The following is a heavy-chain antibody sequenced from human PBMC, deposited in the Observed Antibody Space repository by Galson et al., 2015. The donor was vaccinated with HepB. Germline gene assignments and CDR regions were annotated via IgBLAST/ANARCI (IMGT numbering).Heavy chain of an antibody. D-gene: IGHD3-3*01. CDR3: AKDPKSIFGVVTTSFFDS. CDR1: AFMFDEYA. Sequence: SLRLSCAASAFMFDEYAMHWVRHAPGKGLEWVSGITWNSDTTAYAGSVKGRFTISRDNAKSSLYLQMNSLRVEDTALYYCAKDPKSIFGVVTTSFFDSWGQGTLVTVSS. CDR2: ITWNSDTT. V-gene: IGHV3-9*01. J-gene: IGHJ4*02.